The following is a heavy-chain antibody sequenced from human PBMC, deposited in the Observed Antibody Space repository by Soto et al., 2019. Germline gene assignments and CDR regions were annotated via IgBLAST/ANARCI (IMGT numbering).Heavy chain of an antibody. V-gene: IGHV3-9*01. CDR1: GFTFDDYA. CDR2: ISWNSGSI. D-gene: IGHD6-13*01. J-gene: IGHJ4*02. Sequence: EVQLVESGGGLVQPGRSLRLSCAASGFTFDDYAMHWVRQAPGKGLEWVSGISWNSGSIGYADSVKGRFTISRDNAKNSLYLQMNSLRAEDTALYYCAKVPGYSSSWYGGAVDYWGQGTLVTVSS. CDR3: AKVPGYSSSWYGGAVDY.